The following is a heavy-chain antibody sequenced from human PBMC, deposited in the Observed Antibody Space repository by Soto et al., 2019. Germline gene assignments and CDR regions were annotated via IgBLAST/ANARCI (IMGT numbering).Heavy chain of an antibody. CDR2: ISDDSSYT. CDR3: AKAICSGAGCDYFDY. Sequence: VQLLESGGSLVQPGGSLRLTCTASGFRFSTYAMTWVRQAPGKGLEWVSIISDDSSYTSYADSVRGRFTISRDNSKSTLYVQMNSLRVEDTALYYCAKAICSGAGCDYFDYWGQGTLVTVSS. CDR1: GFRFSTYA. J-gene: IGHJ4*02. V-gene: IGHV3-23*01. D-gene: IGHD2-15*01.